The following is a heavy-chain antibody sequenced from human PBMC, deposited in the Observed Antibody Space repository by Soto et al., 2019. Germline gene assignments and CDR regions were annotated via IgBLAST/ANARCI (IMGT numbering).Heavy chain of an antibody. D-gene: IGHD5-12*01. V-gene: IGHV1-69*12. J-gene: IGHJ6*02. CDR2: IIPIFGTA. Sequence: QVQLVQSGAEVKKPGSSVKVSCKASGGTFSSYAISWVRQAPGQGLEWMGGIIPIFGTANYAQKFQGRVTMTADEATSTAYRELSSLRSEDTAVYYCASSVAKYYYYGMDVWGQGTTVTVSS. CDR3: ASSVAKYYYYGMDV. CDR1: GGTFSSYA.